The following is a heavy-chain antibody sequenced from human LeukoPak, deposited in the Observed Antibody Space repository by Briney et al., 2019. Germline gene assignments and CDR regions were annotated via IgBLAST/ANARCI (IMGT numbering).Heavy chain of an antibody. CDR1: GGSISSGVYY. CDR2: IYYSGST. J-gene: IGHJ4*02. D-gene: IGHD3-22*01. CDR3: ARDNGYYYDSSGYFDY. Sequence: SQTLSLTCTVSGGSISSGVYYWSWIRQHPGKGLEWIGYIYYSGSTYYNPSLKSRVTISVDTSKNQFSLKLSSVTAADTAVYYCARDNGYYYDSSGYFDYWGQGTLVTVSS. V-gene: IGHV4-31*03.